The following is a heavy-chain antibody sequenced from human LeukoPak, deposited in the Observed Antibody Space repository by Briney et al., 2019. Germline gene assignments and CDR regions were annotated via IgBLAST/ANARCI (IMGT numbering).Heavy chain of an antibody. CDR3: AKGGGRPIDDAFDL. V-gene: IGHV3-33*06. CDR1: GFTFASYV. Sequence: GRSLRLSCVASGFTFASYVIHWVRQPPGKGLEWVAVVWFDGENNYYAESVKGRFTVSRDNSKNMLYLQMNSLRVEHTAVYYCAKGGGRPIDDAFDLWGQGTMVTVSS. D-gene: IGHD3-16*01. CDR2: VWFDGENN. J-gene: IGHJ3*01.